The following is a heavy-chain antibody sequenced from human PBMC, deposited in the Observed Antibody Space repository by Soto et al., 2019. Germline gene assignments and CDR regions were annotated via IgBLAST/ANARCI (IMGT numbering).Heavy chain of an antibody. D-gene: IGHD4-17*01. CDR1: GFTLSGHW. V-gene: IGHV3-74*01. Sequence: EMQLVESGGGLVQPGGSLRLSCAASGFTLSGHWIHWVRQAPGKGLEWVSRIEVDGRATSYADSVKGRFTISTDNAKNTVYLQMNSLRAEDTAVYYCATVFDFWGQGTLVTVSS. CDR3: ATVFDF. J-gene: IGHJ4*02. CDR2: IEVDGRAT.